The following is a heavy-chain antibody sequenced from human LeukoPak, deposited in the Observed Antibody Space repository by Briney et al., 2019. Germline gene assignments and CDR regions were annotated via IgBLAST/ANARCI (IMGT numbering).Heavy chain of an antibody. V-gene: IGHV3-30-3*01. CDR2: ILYVGRIK. CDR1: GFTFNNYA. D-gene: IGHD3-10*01. Sequence: GRSLRLSCAASGFTFNNYAMHWVRQAPGKGLEWVALILYVGRIKYYADSVKGRFTISRDNSENTLYLQMNSLKTEDTAVYYCSTGFGDEWGQGTLVTVSS. J-gene: IGHJ4*02. CDR3: STGFGDE.